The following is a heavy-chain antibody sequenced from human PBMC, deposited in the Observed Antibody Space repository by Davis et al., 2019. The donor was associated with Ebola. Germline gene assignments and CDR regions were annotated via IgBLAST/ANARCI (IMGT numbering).Heavy chain of an antibody. CDR1: GYTFTTYG. D-gene: IGHD4-17*01. CDR3: AREEGDYVSYYFDY. CDR2: ISAYNGDT. Sequence: AASVKVSCTASGYTFTTYGISWVRQAPGQGLEWMGWISAYNGDTNYAQKLQGRVTMTTDTSTSTAYMELRSLRSDDTAAYYCAREEGDYVSYYFDYWGQGTLVTVSS. J-gene: IGHJ4*02. V-gene: IGHV1-18*04.